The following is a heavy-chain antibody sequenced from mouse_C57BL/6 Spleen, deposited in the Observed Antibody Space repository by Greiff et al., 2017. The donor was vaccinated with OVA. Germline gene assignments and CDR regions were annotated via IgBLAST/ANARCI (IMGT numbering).Heavy chain of an antibody. CDR3: ARGGDRRFAY. V-gene: IGHV1-81*01. Sequence: QVQLKQSGAELARPGASVKLSCKASGYTFTSYGISWVKQRTGQGLEWIGEIYPRSGNTYYNEKFKGKATLTADKSSSTAYMELRSLTSEDSAVYFCARGGDRRFAYWGQGTLVTVSA. CDR1: GYTFTSYG. CDR2: IYPRSGNT. J-gene: IGHJ3*01.